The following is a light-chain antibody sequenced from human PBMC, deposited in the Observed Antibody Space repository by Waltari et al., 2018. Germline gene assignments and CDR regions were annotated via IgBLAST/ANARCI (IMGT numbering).Light chain of an antibody. CDR3: GTWDSSLSGAV. Sequence: QSVLTQPPSVSAAPGQRVTISCSGGRSNIGNNSVSWYRQFPGTAPKLLIYEGTERPSGIAGRFSGSKSGTSATLDITGLQAGDEADYYCGTWDSSLSGAVFGGGTHLTVL. V-gene: IGLV1-51*02. CDR1: RSNIGNNS. CDR2: EGT. J-gene: IGLJ7*01.